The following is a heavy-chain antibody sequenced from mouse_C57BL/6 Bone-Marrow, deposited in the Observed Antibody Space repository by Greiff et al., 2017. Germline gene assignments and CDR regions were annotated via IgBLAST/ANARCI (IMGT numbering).Heavy chain of an antibody. CDR3: TPFITTIVGGYFDV. V-gene: IGHV14-4*01. D-gene: IGHD1-1*01. CDR2: IEPENGDT. J-gene: IGHJ1*03. CDR1: GFNSKDDY. Sequence: EVQLQQSGAELVRPGASVKLSCTASGFNSKDDYMHWVKQRPEQGLEWIGWIEPENGDTEYASKFQGKATITADTSSNTAYLQLSSLTSEDTAVYYCTPFITTIVGGYFDVWGTGTTVTVSS.